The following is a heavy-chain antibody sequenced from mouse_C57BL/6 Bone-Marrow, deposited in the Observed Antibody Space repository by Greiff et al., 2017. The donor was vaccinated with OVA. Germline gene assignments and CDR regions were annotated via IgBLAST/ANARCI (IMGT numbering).Heavy chain of an antibody. V-gene: IGHV5-4*01. CDR1: GFTFSSYA. D-gene: IGHD2-2*01. CDR3: ARDRGYGYDGGYYFDY. CDR2: ISDGGSYT. J-gene: IGHJ2*01. Sequence: EVKLVESGGGLVKPGGSLKLSCAASGFTFSSYAMSWVRQTPEKRLEWVATISDGGSYTYYPDNVKGRFTISRDNAKNNLYLQMSHLKSEDTAMYYCARDRGYGYDGGYYFDYWGQGTTLTVSS.